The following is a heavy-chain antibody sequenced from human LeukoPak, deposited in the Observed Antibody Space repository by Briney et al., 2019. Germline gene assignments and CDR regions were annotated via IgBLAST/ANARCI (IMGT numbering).Heavy chain of an antibody. Sequence: ASVKVSCKASGYTFTGYYMHWVRQAPGQGLEWMGWINPNSGGTNYAQKFQGRVTMTRDTSTSTVYMELSSLRSEDTAVYYCARELVGGSGYYYIPFDYWGQGTLVTVSS. J-gene: IGHJ4*02. CDR1: GYTFTGYY. V-gene: IGHV1-2*02. D-gene: IGHD3-22*01. CDR2: INPNSGGT. CDR3: ARELVGGSGYYYIPFDY.